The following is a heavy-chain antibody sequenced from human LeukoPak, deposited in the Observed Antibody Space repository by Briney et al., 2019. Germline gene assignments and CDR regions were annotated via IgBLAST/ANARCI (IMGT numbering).Heavy chain of an antibody. CDR1: GYTFTSYG. D-gene: IGHD3-22*01. V-gene: IGHV1-3*01. J-gene: IGHJ4*02. CDR2: INAGNGNT. Sequence: GASVKVSCKASGYTFTSYGISWVRQAPGQRLEWMGWINAGNGNTKYSQKFQGRVTITRDTSASTAYMELSSLRSEDTAVYYCAGNYYDSSGYSHWGQGTLVTVSS. CDR3: AGNYYDSSGYSH.